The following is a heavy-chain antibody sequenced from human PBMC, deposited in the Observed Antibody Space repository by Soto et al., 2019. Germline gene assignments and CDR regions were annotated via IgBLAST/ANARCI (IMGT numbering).Heavy chain of an antibody. CDR2: LSPIFGTA. J-gene: IGHJ6*02. Sequence: QVQLVQSGAEVKKPGSSVKVSCKSSGGTFSTYAISWVRQAPGQGLGGRGGLSPIFGTANYAQKFQGRVTITADESTTTAYMEVISLRSEDTAVYYCARDEMVVATGSRTWHYYYGMDVWAKGPRSPSP. V-gene: IGHV1-69*12. CDR1: GGTFSTYA. D-gene: IGHD2-15*01. CDR3: ARDEMVVATGSRTWHYYYGMDV.